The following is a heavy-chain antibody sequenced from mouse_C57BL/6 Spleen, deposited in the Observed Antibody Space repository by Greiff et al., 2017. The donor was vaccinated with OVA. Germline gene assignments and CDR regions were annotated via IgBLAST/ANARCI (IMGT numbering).Heavy chain of an antibody. D-gene: IGHD1-1*01. V-gene: IGHV1-61*01. Sequence: QVQLKQPGAELVRPGSSVKLSCKASGYTFTSYWMDWVKQRPGQGLEWIGNINPSDSETHYNQKFKDKATLAVDKSSSTAYMQLSSLTSEDSAVYYCARSDYCSSGEYFGYWGQGTTLTVSS. CDR2: INPSDSET. CDR1: GYTFTSYW. J-gene: IGHJ2*01. CDR3: ARSDYCSSGEYFGY.